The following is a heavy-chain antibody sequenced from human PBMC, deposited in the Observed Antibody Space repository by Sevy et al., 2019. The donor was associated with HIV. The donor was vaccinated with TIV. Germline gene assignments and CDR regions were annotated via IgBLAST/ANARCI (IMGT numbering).Heavy chain of an antibody. CDR3: VKGPHPAVTTSYGLDV. Sequence: GGSLRLSSAASGFVFSSYGMHWVRQAPGKGLEWVTFIRNDGSTKYYSDSVRGRFAISRDNSKSTVYLQMNSLRPEDTAVYYCVKGPHPAVTTSYGLDVWGQGTTVTVSS. D-gene: IGHD4-17*01. J-gene: IGHJ6*02. CDR2: IRNDGSTK. V-gene: IGHV3-30*02. CDR1: GFVFSSYG.